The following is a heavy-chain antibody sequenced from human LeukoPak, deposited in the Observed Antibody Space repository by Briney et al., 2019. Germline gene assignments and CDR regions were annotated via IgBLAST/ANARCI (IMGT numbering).Heavy chain of an antibody. D-gene: IGHD2-15*01. CDR1: GGSISSGDYY. CDR3: ARYRYCSGGSCHFDY. J-gene: IGHJ4*02. CDR2: INHSGST. V-gene: IGHV4-39*07. Sequence: SETLSLTCTVSGGSISSGDYYWSWIRQPPGKGLEWIGEINHSGSTNYNPSLKSRVTISVDTSKNQFSLKLSSVTAADTAVYYCARYRYCSGGSCHFDYWGQGTLVTVSS.